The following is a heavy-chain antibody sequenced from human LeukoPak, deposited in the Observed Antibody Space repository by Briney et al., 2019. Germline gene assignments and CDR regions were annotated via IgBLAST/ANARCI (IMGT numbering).Heavy chain of an antibody. Sequence: SETLSLTCAVYGGSFSGYYWSWIRQPPGKGLEWIGEINHSGSTNYNPSLKSRVTISVDTSKNQFSLELSSVTAADTAVYYCARGIHRFSYYYDSNGPRGDAFDIWGQGTMVTVSS. V-gene: IGHV4-34*01. J-gene: IGHJ3*02. CDR2: INHSGST. CDR1: GGSFSGYY. CDR3: ARGIHRFSYYYDSNGPRGDAFDI. D-gene: IGHD3-22*01.